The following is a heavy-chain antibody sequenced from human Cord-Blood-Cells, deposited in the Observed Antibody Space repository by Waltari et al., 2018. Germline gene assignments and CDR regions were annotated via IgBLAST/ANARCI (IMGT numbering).Heavy chain of an antibody. V-gene: IGHV1-2*02. J-gene: IGHJ4*02. CDR2: INPNSGGT. CDR3: ARDRGKADYTFDY. D-gene: IGHD4-4*01. CDR1: GYTFTGYY. Sequence: QVQLVQSGAEVKKPGASVKVSCKASGYTFTGYYMHWVRQAPGQGLEWMGWINPNSGGTNYAQEFQGRVTMTRDTSISTAYMELSRLRSDDTAVYYCARDRGKADYTFDYWGQGTLVTVSS.